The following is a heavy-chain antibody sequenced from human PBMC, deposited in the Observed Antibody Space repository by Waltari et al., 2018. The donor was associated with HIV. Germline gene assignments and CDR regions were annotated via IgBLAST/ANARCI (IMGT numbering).Heavy chain of an antibody. CDR3: ARGGHCSGISCYTGDYSYGLDV. Sequence: EVQLVESGGGLVKPGGSLRLSCAALGFPFSSYWIHWFGHAPGKGLVWVSRINTDGSSTSYADSVKGRFTISRDNAKNTLYLQMNSLRAEDTAVYYCARGGHCSGISCYTGDYSYGLDVWGQGTTVTVSS. J-gene: IGHJ6*02. D-gene: IGHD2-2*02. CDR2: INTDGSST. V-gene: IGHV3-74*01. CDR1: GFPFSSYW.